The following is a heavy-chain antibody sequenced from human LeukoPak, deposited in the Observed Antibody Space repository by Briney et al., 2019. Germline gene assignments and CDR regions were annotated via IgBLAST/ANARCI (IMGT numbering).Heavy chain of an antibody. V-gene: IGHV4-34*01. D-gene: IGHD6-13*01. CDR1: GGSFSGYY. Sequence: SETLSLTCAVYGGSFSGYYWSWIRQPPGKGLEWIGEINHSGSTIYNPSLKSRVTISVDTSKNQFSLKLSSVTAADTAVYYCARGVSSSWYLSTYYYMDVWGNGTTVTVSS. CDR2: INHSGST. CDR3: ARGVSSSWYLSTYYYMDV. J-gene: IGHJ6*03.